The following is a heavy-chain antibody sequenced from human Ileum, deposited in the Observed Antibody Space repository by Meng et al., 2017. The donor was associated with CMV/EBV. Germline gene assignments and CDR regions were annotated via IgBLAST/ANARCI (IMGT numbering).Heavy chain of an antibody. Sequence: QVQLQESGPGLGKPSTTLSLSCTVSGASISSGDYYWSWIRQPPGKGLEWIGYIFFSGNTYYNPSLNNRVIISIDTPRNQFSLKVDSVTDADTAVYYCARFRIAALGNLFDPWGHGTLVTVSS. CDR3: ARFRIAALGNLFDP. V-gene: IGHV4-30-4*08. CDR1: GASISSGDYY. D-gene: IGHD6-13*01. J-gene: IGHJ5*02. CDR2: IFFSGNT.